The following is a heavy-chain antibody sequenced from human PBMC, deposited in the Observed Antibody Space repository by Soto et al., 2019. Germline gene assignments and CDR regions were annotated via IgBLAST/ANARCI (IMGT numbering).Heavy chain of an antibody. CDR2: INHSGST. D-gene: IGHD3-16*02. Sequence: LETLSLTCAVYGWSFIGYYWSWIRQPPGKGLEWIGEINHSGSTNYNPSLKSRVTISVNTSKNQFSLKLSSVTAADTAVYYCASSDYDYIWGSYRPYYYYYMNVWGKGTTVTVSS. CDR3: ASSDYDYIWGSYRPYYYYYMNV. J-gene: IGHJ6*03. V-gene: IGHV4-34*01. CDR1: GWSFIGYY.